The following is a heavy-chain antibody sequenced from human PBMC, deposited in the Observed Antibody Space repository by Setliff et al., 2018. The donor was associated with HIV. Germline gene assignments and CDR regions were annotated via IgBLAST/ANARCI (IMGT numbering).Heavy chain of an antibody. CDR1: GYTFTGYY. V-gene: IGHV1-2*02. CDR3: ARGVGINYYYYYGMDV. CDR2: INPSSGGT. J-gene: IGHJ6*02. D-gene: IGHD1-26*01. Sequence: ASVKVSCKASGYTFTGYYMHWVRQAPGQGLEWMGWINPSSGGTNYAQKFQGRVTMTRDTSISTAYMELSRLRSDDTAVYYCARGVGINYYYYYGMDVWGQGTTVTVSS.